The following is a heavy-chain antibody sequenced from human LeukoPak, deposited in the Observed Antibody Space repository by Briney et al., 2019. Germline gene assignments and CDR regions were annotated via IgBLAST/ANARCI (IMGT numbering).Heavy chain of an antibody. Sequence: ASVKVSFKASGYTFTGYYIHWVRLAPGQGLEWMGWIKPNSGGTNSAQKFQGRVTMTRDTSISTAYMELSRLRSDDTAFYYCARVARYSSSSGDYWGQGTLVTVSS. CDR2: IKPNSGGT. J-gene: IGHJ4*02. CDR3: ARVARYSSSSGDY. CDR1: GYTFTGYY. V-gene: IGHV1-2*02. D-gene: IGHD6-13*01.